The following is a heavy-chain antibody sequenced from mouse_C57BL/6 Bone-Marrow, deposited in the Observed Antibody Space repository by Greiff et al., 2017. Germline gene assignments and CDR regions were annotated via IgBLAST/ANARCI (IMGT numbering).Heavy chain of an antibody. Sequence: QVQLQQSGAELVKPGASVKISCKASGYAFTSYWMNWVKQRPGKGLEWIGLIYPGDGDTSYNGKFKGKATLTVDQSSSTAYMQVSSLTSEDSAVYFCAAGDCYGSSYVGLAYWGQGTLVTVSA. CDR2: IYPGDGDT. V-gene: IGHV1-80*01. CDR3: AAGDCYGSSYVGLAY. CDR1: GYAFTSYW. J-gene: IGHJ3*01. D-gene: IGHD1-1*01.